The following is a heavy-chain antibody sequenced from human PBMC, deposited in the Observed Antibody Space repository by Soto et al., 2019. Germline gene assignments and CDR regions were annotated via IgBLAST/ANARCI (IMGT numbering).Heavy chain of an antibody. D-gene: IGHD4-4*01. CDR1: GFTFSAYY. CDR3: ARDIYAYSMGGDY. CDR2: ISGSGGTI. V-gene: IGHV3-11*01. Sequence: QVHLVESGGGLVTPGGSLRLSCAASGFTFSAYYMTWIRQAPGKGLEWVGYISGSGGTIYYADSVKGRFTIFRDNAKNSLHLQWNTLCAEDTAVVCCARDIYAYSMGGDYWGQGTLFTVSS. J-gene: IGHJ4*02.